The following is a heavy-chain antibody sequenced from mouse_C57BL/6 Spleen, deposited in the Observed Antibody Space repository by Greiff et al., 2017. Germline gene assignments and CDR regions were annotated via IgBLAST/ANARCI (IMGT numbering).Heavy chain of an antibody. Sequence: VQLQQSGPELVKPGASVKISCKASGYSFTGYYMNWVKQSPEKSLEWIGEINPSTGGTTYNQKFKAKATLTVDKSSSTAYMQLKSLTSEDSAVYYCARWGLRRYAMDDWGQGTSVTVSS. V-gene: IGHV1-42*01. CDR1: GYSFTGYY. J-gene: IGHJ4*01. CDR3: ARWGLRRYAMDD. D-gene: IGHD2-4*01. CDR2: INPSTGGT.